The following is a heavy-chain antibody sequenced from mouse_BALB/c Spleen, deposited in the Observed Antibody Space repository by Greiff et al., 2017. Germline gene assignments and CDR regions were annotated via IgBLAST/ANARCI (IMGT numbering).Heavy chain of an antibody. CDR2: IYPGNSDT. V-gene: IGHV1-5*01. J-gene: IGHJ4*01. CDR1: GYSFTSYW. CDR3: TRTAALYAMDY. Sequence: EVQLQQSGTVLARPGASVKMSCKASGYSFTSYWMHWVKQRPGQGLEWIGAIYPGNSDTSYNQKFKGKAKLTAVTSASTAYMELSSLTTEDSAVYYCTRTAALYAMDYWGQGTSVTVSS.